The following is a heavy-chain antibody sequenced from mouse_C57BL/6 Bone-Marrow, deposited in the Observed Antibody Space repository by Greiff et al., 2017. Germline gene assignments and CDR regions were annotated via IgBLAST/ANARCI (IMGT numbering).Heavy chain of an antibody. Sequence: VQLQQSGPELVKPGASVKISCKASGYSFTNYNMDWVKQTHGKSLEWIGVINPNYGTTSYNQKFKGKATLTVDQSSNTAYMQLNSRTSEDSAVYYCARGGEDNFFPYWGQGTTLTVSS. V-gene: IGHV1-39*01. D-gene: IGHD1-3*01. CDR3: ARGGEDNFFPY. CDR2: INPNYGTT. J-gene: IGHJ2*01. CDR1: GYSFTNYN.